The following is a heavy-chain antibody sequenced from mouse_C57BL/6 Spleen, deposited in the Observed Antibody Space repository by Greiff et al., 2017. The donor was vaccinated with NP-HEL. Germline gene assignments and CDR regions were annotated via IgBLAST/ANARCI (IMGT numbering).Heavy chain of an antibody. V-gene: IGHV1-15*01. CDR1: GYTFTDYE. Sequence: VQLKESGAELVRPGASVTLSCKASGYTFTDYEMHWVKQTPVHGLEWIGAIDPETGGTAYNQKFKGKAILTADKSSSTAYMELRSLTSEDSAVYYCTRDNGMDYWGQGTSVTVSS. CDR3: TRDNGMDY. CDR2: IDPETGGT. D-gene: IGHD6-1*01. J-gene: IGHJ4*01.